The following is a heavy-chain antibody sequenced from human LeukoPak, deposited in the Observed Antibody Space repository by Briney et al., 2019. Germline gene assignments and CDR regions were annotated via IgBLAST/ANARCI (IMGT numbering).Heavy chain of an antibody. CDR2: ISGSGGTI. V-gene: IGHV3-23*01. CDR3: VRGSTDWNGMDV. D-gene: IGHD6-19*01. J-gene: IGHJ6*02. Sequence: GGSLRLSCTASGFTFTTYAMSWVRQAPGKGLEWVSVISGSGGTIYYADSVKGRFTISRDNAKNTLYLQMNTLGAEDTALYYCVRGSTDWNGMDVWGQGTTVTVSS. CDR1: GFTFTTYA.